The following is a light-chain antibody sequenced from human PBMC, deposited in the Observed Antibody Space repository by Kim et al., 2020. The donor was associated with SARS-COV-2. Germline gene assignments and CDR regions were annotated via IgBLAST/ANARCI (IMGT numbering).Light chain of an antibody. V-gene: IGKV3-11*01. CDR1: QGIGSD. J-gene: IGKJ1*01. CDR3: QQRNMWPRT. Sequence: LSPGERATLACRASQGIGSDLAWYQQKPGQAPRLLISDAYNRATGIPARFSGSGSGTDFTLTVNSLQAEDSAVYYCQQRNMWPRTFGQGTKVEIK. CDR2: DAY.